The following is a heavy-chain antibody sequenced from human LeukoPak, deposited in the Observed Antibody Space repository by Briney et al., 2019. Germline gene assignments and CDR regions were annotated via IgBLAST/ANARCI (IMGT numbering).Heavy chain of an antibody. Sequence: PGGSLRLSCAASGFTFNGYSMNWVRQGPGKGLEWVADINQNGSSIVYADSVRGRFTISRDNAKNSLFLQMNSLRADDTAFYFCTIGYCGTPSCDIFYWGEGTLVT. CDR2: INQNGSSI. V-gene: IGHV3-9*01. CDR3: TIGYCGTPSCDIFY. D-gene: IGHD2-2*01. J-gene: IGHJ4*02. CDR1: GFTFNGYS.